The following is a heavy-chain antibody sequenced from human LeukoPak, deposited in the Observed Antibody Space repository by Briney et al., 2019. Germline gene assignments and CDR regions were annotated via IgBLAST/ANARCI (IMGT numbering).Heavy chain of an antibody. CDR1: GYTFTGYY. V-gene: IGHV1-46*01. CDR2: INPSGGST. Sequence: ASVKVSCKASGYTFTGYYMHWVRQAPGQGLEWMGRINPSGGSTSYAQKFQGRVTMTRDTSTSTVYMELSSLRSEDTAVYYCARDRNYYDSSGSPNNWFDPWGQGTLVTVSS. J-gene: IGHJ5*02. D-gene: IGHD3-22*01. CDR3: ARDRNYYDSSGSPNNWFDP.